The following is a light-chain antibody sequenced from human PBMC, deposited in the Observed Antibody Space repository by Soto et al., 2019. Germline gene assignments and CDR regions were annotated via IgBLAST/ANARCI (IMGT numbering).Light chain of an antibody. CDR1: QSISRY. Sequence: EIVLTQSPATLSLSPGERATLSCRASQSISRYLDWYQQKPGQAPRLLIYDSSNRATGIPGRFSGSGSGTDFTLTISSLEPEDFAVYYCQQRSNGPAFTFGQGTKLEIK. V-gene: IGKV3-11*01. CDR3: QQRSNGPAFT. J-gene: IGKJ2*01. CDR2: DSS.